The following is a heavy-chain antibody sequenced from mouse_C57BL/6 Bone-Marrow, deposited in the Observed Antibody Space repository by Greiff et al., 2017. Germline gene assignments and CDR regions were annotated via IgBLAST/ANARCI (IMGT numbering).Heavy chain of an antibody. CDR1: GFTFTDYY. CDR2: IRNKANGYTT. J-gene: IGHJ2*01. CDR3: ARYTPDGYYPY. V-gene: IGHV7-3*01. D-gene: IGHD2-3*01. Sequence: EVNVVESGGGLVQPGGSLSLSCAASGFTFTDYYMSWVRQPPGKALGWLGFIRNKANGYTTEYSASVKGRFTISRDNSQSILYLQMSALRAEDSATYYWARYTPDGYYPYWGQGTTLTVSS.